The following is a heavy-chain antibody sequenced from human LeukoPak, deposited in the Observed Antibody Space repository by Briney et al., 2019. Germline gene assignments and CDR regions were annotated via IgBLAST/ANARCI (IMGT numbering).Heavy chain of an antibody. CDR1: GYTFTGYY. Sequence: ASVKVSCKASGYTFTGYYMHWVRQAPGQGLEWMGRINPNSGGTNYAQKFQGRVTMTRDTSISTAYMELSRLRSDDTAVYYCARYVDTAMLLDNWFDPWGQGTRVTVSS. CDR3: ARYVDTAMLLDNWFDP. V-gene: IGHV1-2*06. J-gene: IGHJ5*02. CDR2: INPNSGGT. D-gene: IGHD5-18*01.